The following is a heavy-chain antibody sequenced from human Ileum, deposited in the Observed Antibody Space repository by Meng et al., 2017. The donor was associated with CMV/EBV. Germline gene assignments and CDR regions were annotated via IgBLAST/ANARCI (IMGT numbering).Heavy chain of an antibody. J-gene: IGHJ5*02. CDR2: IPPDGTT. V-gene: IGHV4-4*07. CDR3: ARAAARGVPVDL. D-gene: IGHD3-10*01. CDR1: CGSVGICD. Sequence: QASAPGRRKPSHTPSFSWTVLCGSVGICDGTWIQQSGGKGLEWIGRIPPDGTTDDNHSLRGRVTMSLDTPKNQFSLKLPSVTAADTAVYYCARAAARGVPVDLWGQGTLVTVSS.